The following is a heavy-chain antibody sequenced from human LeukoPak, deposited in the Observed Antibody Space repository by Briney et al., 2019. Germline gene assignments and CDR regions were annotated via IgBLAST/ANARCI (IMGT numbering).Heavy chain of an antibody. CDR1: GFTFSSYG. CDR3: ARDYGEVENWFDP. CDR2: ISYDGSNK. V-gene: IGHV3-30*03. Sequence: GGSLRLSCAASGFTFSSYGMHWVRQAPGKGLEWVAVISYDGSNKYYADSVKGRFTISRDNSKNTLYLQMNSLRAEDTAVYYCARDYGEVENWFDPWGQGTLVTVSS. D-gene: IGHD4-17*01. J-gene: IGHJ5*02.